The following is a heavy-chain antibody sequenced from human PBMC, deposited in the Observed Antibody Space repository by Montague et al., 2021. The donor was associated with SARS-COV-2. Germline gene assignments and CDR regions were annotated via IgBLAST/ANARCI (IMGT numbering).Heavy chain of an antibody. D-gene: IGHD2-21*02. CDR2: LYYRKKWYN. V-gene: IGHV6-1*01. CDR3: ARAYCGGDCYFYWYFDL. Sequence: CAISGDSVVELRGRSKEHTPELSTRPQLVGRLYYRKKWYNNYAVSVKSRVIINPDTSNNRISLQLNSVTPEDTAVYYCARAYCGGDCYFYWYFDLWGRGTLVTVS. CDR1: GDSVVELRGR. J-gene: IGHJ2*01.